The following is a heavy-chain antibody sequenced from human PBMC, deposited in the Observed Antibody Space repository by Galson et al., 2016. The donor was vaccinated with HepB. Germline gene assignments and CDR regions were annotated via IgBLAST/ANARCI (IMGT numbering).Heavy chain of an antibody. CDR3: AARTTDYGGVGRLHC. CDR1: GFPFSSYA. D-gene: IGHD4-23*01. CDR2: ISGAGTA. V-gene: IGHV3-23*01. J-gene: IGHJ4*02. Sequence: SLRLSCAASGFPFSSYAMSWVRQAPGKGLAWVSTISGAGTASYAYSVKGRFTISRDNSGNTVYLQMNTLSPEDTAVYYCAARTTDYGGVGRLHCWGQGTLVTVSS.